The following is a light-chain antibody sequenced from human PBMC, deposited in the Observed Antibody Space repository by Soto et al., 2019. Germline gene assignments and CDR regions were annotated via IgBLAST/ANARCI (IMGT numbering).Light chain of an antibody. V-gene: IGLV2-14*03. CDR1: SSDFGYYNH. Sequence: QSVLTQPASVSGSPGQSITISCTGTSSDFGYYNHVSWYQQHPGKAPKLMIYDVTNRPSGVSNRFFGSKSGNTASLTISGLQAEDEADYYCSSYASSSTYVFGTGTKVTVL. CDR3: SSYASSSTYV. J-gene: IGLJ1*01. CDR2: DVT.